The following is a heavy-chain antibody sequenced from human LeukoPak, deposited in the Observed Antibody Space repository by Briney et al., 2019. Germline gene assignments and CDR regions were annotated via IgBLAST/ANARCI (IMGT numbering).Heavy chain of an antibody. J-gene: IGHJ4*02. CDR3: ARSQGLLWFGELSFPHYFDY. CDR1: GGSFSGYY. CDR2: INHSGST. V-gene: IGHV4-34*01. Sequence: SETLSLTCAVYGGSFSGYYWSWIRQPPGKGLEWIGEINHSGSTNYNPSLKSRVTISVDTSKNQFSLKLSTVTAADTAVYYCARSQGLLWFGELSFPHYFDYWGQGTLVTVSS. D-gene: IGHD3-10*01.